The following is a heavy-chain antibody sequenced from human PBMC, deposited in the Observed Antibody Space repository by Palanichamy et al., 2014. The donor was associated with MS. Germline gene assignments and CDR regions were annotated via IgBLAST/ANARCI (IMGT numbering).Heavy chain of an antibody. CDR3: AKARRGSYSFYYGVDV. J-gene: IGHJ6*02. Sequence: QVHLVESGGGVVQPGRSLRLSCEASGFTFSNYGMHWVRQAPGKGPEWVAVISYDGNKEFYADSVKGRFTISRDNSKNTVHLEMNSLRLEDTAVFYCAKARRGSYSFYYGVDVWGQGTTVTVSS. V-gene: IGHV3-30*18. CDR2: ISYDGNKE. CDR1: GFTFSNYG. D-gene: IGHD3-16*01.